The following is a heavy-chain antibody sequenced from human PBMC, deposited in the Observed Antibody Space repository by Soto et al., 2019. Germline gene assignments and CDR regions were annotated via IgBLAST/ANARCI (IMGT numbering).Heavy chain of an antibody. CDR2: ISYDGSDK. CDR3: AKDRRSGSYVSWAFDI. CDR1: GFTFSSYG. J-gene: IGHJ3*02. V-gene: IGHV3-30*18. D-gene: IGHD1-26*01. Sequence: RLSCAASGFTFSSYGMHWVRQAPGKGLEWVAVISYDGSDKYYADSVKGRFTISRDNSKNTLYLQMNSLRAEDTAVYYCAKDRRSGSYVSWAFDIWGQGTMVTVSS.